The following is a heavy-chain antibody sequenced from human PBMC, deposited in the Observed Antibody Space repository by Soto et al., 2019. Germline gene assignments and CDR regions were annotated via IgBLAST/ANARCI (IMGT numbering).Heavy chain of an antibody. D-gene: IGHD3-22*01. Sequence: GASVKVSCKASGYTFTIYAMHWVRQAPGQRLEWMGWINAGNGNTKYSQKFQGRVTITRDTSASTAYMELSSLRSEDTAVYYCARGLSYYYDSIGYSASFDYWGQGTLVTVSS. V-gene: IGHV1-3*01. CDR3: ARGLSYYYDSIGYSASFDY. CDR2: INAGNGNT. J-gene: IGHJ4*02. CDR1: GYTFTIYA.